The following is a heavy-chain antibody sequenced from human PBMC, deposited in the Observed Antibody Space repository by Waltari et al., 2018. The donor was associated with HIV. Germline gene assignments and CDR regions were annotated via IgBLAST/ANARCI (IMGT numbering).Heavy chain of an antibody. CDR2: ISAYNGNT. CDR1: GYTFTSSG. J-gene: IGHJ5*02. CDR3: ARLKIVGATPNVGWFDP. Sequence: QVQLVQSGAEVTKPGASVKVSCKASGYTFTSSGISWVRQAPGQGLECLGWISAYNGNTNYAQKLQGRVTMTTDTSTSTAYMELRSLRSDDTAVYYCARLKIVGATPNVGWFDPWGQGTLVTVSS. V-gene: IGHV1-18*01. D-gene: IGHD1-26*01.